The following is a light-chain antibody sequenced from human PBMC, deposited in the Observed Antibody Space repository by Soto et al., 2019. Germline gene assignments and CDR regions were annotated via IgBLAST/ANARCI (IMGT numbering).Light chain of an antibody. J-gene: IGLJ1*01. CDR1: SSDVGGYNY. CDR3: SSYTSSSTLLYV. CDR2: DVS. Sequence: QSALTQPASVSGSPGQSITISCTGTSSDVGGYNYVSWYQQHPGKAPKLMIYDVSNRPSGVCNRFSGSKSGNTASLTISGLQAEEEADYYCSSYTSSSTLLYVFGTGTKLTVL. V-gene: IGLV2-14*01.